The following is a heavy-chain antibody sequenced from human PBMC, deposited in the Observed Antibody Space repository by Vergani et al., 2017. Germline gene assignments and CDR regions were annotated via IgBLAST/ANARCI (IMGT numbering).Heavy chain of an antibody. CDR2: ISSNGGST. D-gene: IGHD2-2*01. V-gene: IGHV3-64D*06. J-gene: IGHJ3*02. Sequence: EVQLVESGGGLVQPGGSLRLSCSASGFTFSSYAMHWVRQAPGKGLEYVSAISSNGGSTYYADSVKGRFTISRDNSKNTLYLQMSSLRAEDTAVYYCARDWEADIVVGGDFAFDIWGQGTMVTVSS. CDR3: ARDWEADIVVGGDFAFDI. CDR1: GFTFSSYA.